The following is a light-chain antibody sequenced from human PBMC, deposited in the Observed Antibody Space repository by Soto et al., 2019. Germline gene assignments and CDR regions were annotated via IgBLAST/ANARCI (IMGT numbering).Light chain of an antibody. CDR2: SAS. J-gene: IGKJ5*01. V-gene: IGKV1-39*01. Sequence: DIQMTQSPSSLSTSIGDRVTITCRASQRINIYLNWYRQKPGKAPELLIYSASNLQSGVPSRFSGSGSGTDFTLTISGLQSEDFATYYCQQSFSTPTFGLGTRLDIK. CDR1: QRINIY. CDR3: QQSFSTPT.